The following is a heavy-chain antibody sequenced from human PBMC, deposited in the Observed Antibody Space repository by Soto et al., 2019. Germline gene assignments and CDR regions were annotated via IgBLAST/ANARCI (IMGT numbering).Heavy chain of an antibody. CDR1: GGSFSGYY. V-gene: IGHV4-34*01. CDR2: INHSGST. J-gene: IGHJ5*02. D-gene: IGHD4-17*01. CDR3: ARAGTTAWFDP. Sequence: QVQLQQWGAGLLKPSETLSLTCAVYGGSFSGYYWGWIRQPPGKGLEWIGEINHSGSTNYNPSLKSRVTISVDTSKNQFSLKLSSVTAADTAVYYCARAGTTAWFDPWGQGTLVTVSS.